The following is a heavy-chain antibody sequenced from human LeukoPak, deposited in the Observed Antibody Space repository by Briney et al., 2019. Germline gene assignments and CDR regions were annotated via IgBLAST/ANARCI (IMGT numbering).Heavy chain of an antibody. CDR3: AREQAGTLEY. V-gene: IGHV4-59*01. CDR2: IYNSGST. D-gene: IGHD6-19*01. CDR1: GGSISSYY. J-gene: IGHJ4*02. Sequence: SETLSLTCTVSGGSISSYYWNWIRQPPGKGLEWIGYIYNSGSTNNNPSLKSRVTISVDTSKKQFSLKLSSVTAADTTVYYCAREQAGTLEYWGQGTLVTVSS.